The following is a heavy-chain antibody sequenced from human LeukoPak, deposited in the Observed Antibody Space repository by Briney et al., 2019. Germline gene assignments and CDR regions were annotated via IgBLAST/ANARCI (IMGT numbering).Heavy chain of an antibody. CDR3: AKGDLVFDP. V-gene: IGHV3-23*01. J-gene: IGHJ5*02. Sequence: GGSLRLSCAASRFTFSSYATSWVRQAPGKGLEWVSAISSYGGRTYYADSVKGRFTISRDNSKNTLYLQMNSLRAEDTAVYYCAKGDLVFDPWGQGTLVTVSS. CDR2: ISSYGGRT. CDR1: RFTFSSYA. D-gene: IGHD6-6*01.